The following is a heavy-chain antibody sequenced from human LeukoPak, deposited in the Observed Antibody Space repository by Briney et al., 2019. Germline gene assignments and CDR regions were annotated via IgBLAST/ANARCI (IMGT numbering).Heavy chain of an antibody. Sequence: EASVKVSCKASGYTFTSYGTSWVRQAPGQGLEWMGLINPRGGNTRYAQKFQGRVTMTRDTSTSTVYMELSSLRSEDTAMYYCARDRTHDYESSGYYSRWEYWGQGTLVTVSS. V-gene: IGHV1-46*01. J-gene: IGHJ4*02. D-gene: IGHD3-22*01. CDR3: ARDRTHDYESSGYYSRWEY. CDR2: INPRGGNT. CDR1: GYTFTSYG.